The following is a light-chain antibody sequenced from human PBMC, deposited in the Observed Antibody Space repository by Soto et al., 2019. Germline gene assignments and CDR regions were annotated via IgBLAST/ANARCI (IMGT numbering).Light chain of an antibody. J-gene: IGLJ2*01. CDR2: EVS. V-gene: IGLV2-14*01. CDR3: SSYTSSSTLDVV. Sequence: QSALTQPASVSGSPGQSITISCTGTSSDVGGYNYVSWYQQHPGKAPKLMIYEVSNRPSGVSNRFSGSKSGNTTSLPISGLQAEDEAEYYCSSYTSSSTLDVVFGGGTQLTVL. CDR1: SSDVGGYNY.